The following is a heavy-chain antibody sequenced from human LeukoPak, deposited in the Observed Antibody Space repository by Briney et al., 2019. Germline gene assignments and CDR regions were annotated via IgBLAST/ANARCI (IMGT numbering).Heavy chain of an antibody. D-gene: IGHD6-13*01. CDR2: IHYSGST. V-gene: IGHV4-59*01. CDR1: GGSIRSDY. J-gene: IGHJ6*02. Sequence: PSETLSLTCTVSGGSIRSDYWSWVRQPPGKGLEWIGYIHYSGSTNYNASLKSRVTMSVDMSKNQFSLKLTSVTAADTAVYYCARDPYSSSWSYGMDVWGQGTTVTVSS. CDR3: ARDPYSSSWSYGMDV.